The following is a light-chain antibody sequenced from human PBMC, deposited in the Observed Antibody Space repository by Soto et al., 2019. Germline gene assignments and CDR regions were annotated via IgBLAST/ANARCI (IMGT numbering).Light chain of an antibody. V-gene: IGKV1-39*01. CDR3: QQIYTSPPFT. J-gene: IGKJ3*01. CDR1: QSINSY. CDR2: DAS. Sequence: DIQMTQSPSSLSASVGDRVTITCRASQSINSYLNWYQQKPGEPPKLLIYDASTLQSGVPSRFSGSGSGTDFTLTISSLQPEDFATYYCQQIYTSPPFTCGPGTKVDIK.